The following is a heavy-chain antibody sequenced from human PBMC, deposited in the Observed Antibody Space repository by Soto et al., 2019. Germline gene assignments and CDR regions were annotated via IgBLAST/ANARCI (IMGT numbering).Heavy chain of an antibody. J-gene: IGHJ4*02. D-gene: IGHD3-16*01. V-gene: IGHV3-23*01. Sequence: PGGSLRLSCAASGFTFSSSAMNWVRQAPGKGLQWVSGISDGGRFTYYAESVKGLFTISRDNARNTLYLEMNSLRAEDTALYYCTRDIGGRWAYWGPGTLVTVSS. CDR3: TRDIGGRWAY. CDR2: ISDGGRFT. CDR1: GFTFSSSA.